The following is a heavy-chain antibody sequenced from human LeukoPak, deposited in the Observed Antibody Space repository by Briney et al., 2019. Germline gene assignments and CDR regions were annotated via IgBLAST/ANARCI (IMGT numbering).Heavy chain of an antibody. J-gene: IGHJ3*01. CDR3: AKRPHGFDV. V-gene: IGHV3-23*01. Sequence: GGSLRLSCVGSGFTVSSDYMSWVRQAPGKGLEWVSGIGINGGSTYYADFVKGRFIISRDNSKNTLYLQMNSLRAEDTALYYCAKRPHGFDVWGQGTKVTVSS. CDR2: IGINGGST. CDR1: GFTVSSDY.